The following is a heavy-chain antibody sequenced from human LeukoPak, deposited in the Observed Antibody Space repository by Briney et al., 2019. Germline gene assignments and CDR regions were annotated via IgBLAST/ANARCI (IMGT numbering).Heavy chain of an antibody. CDR1: GYSFSDYS. V-gene: IGHV1-2*06. Sequence: ASVKVSCKASGYSFSDYSIHWVRQAPGKGLEWMGRINSNSGGTSYAQNLQGRITMTRDTSISTAYMEVSGLTSDDTAVYYYARGGSGSGYLYYFDSWGQGTLVTVSS. J-gene: IGHJ4*02. CDR2: INSNSGGT. D-gene: IGHD3-10*01. CDR3: ARGGSGSGYLYYFDS.